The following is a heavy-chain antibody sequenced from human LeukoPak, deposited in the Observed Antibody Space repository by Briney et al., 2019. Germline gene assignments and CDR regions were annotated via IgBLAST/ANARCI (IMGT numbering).Heavy chain of an antibody. D-gene: IGHD3-22*01. CDR2: INPNSGGT. Sequence: ASVKVSCKASGYTFTGYYMHWLRQAPGQGLEWMGWINPNSGGTNYARKFQGRVTMTRDTSISTAYMELSRLRSDDTAVYYCAKDTDRFFYDSSGHGSFDIWGHGTMVTVSS. CDR3: AKDTDRFFYDSSGHGSFDI. J-gene: IGHJ3*02. CDR1: GYTFTGYY. V-gene: IGHV1-2*02.